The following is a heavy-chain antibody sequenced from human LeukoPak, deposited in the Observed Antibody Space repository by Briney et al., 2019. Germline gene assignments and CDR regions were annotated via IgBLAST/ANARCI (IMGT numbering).Heavy chain of an antibody. CDR3: ARAAITMIVVVRYYFDY. J-gene: IGHJ4*02. V-gene: IGHV3-23*01. D-gene: IGHD3-22*01. CDR1: GFTFSSYA. CDR2: ISGSGGST. Sequence: GGSLRLSCAASGFTFSSYAMSWVRQAPGKGLEWVSAISGSGGSTYYADSVKGRFTISRGNSKNTLYLQMNSLRAEDTAVYYCARAAITMIVVVRYYFDYWGQGTLVTVSS.